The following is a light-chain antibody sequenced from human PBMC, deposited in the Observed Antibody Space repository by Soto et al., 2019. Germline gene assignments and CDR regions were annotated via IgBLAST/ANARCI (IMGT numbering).Light chain of an antibody. V-gene: IGLV1-44*01. J-gene: IGLJ2*01. CDR3: AAWDDSLNGVV. CDR2: SNN. CDR1: SSNIGSNT. Sequence: QPVLTQPPSASGTPGQRVTISCSGSSSNIGSNTVNWYQQLPGTAPKLLIYSNNQRTSGVPDRFSGSKSGTSASMAISGLQSEDEADYYCAAWDDSLNGVVFGGGTKVTVL.